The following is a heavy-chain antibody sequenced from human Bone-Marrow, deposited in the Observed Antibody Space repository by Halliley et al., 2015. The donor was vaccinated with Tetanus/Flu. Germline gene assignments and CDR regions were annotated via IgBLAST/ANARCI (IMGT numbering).Heavy chain of an antibody. D-gene: IGHD6-19*01. CDR2: IGARTDGNT. V-gene: IGHV3-23*01. J-gene: IGHJ4*02. CDR3: TTRGWTDTYFFHY. Sequence: WVAAIGARTDGNTYFGDSVKGRFTISRDNSKNTVDLQMDSLRAEDTAVYYCTTRGWTDTYFFHYWGQGTLVTVSS.